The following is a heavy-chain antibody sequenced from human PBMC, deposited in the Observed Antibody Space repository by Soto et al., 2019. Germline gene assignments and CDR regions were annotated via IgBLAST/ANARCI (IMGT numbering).Heavy chain of an antibody. D-gene: IGHD1-7*01. CDR1: GGSISSYY. V-gene: IGHV4-59*01. Sequence: QVQLQESGPGLVKPSETLSLTCTVSGGSISSYYWSWIRQPPGKGLEWIGYIYYSGRTNYNHSLKSRVTISVNMAKNQFSLKLSSVTAADTAVYYCARIPENWNYGLFDYWGQGTLVTVSS. J-gene: IGHJ4*02. CDR3: ARIPENWNYGLFDY. CDR2: IYYSGRT.